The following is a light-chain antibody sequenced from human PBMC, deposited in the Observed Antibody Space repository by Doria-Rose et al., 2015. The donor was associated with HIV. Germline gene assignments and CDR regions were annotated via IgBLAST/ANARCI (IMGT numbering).Light chain of an antibody. Sequence: TQSPGTLSLSPGERATLSCRASQSFSSTYLAWYQQKPGQAPSLLIYDGSTSATGIPDRFSASGSGTDFTLTINRLEPEDFALYYCHQYGTSWTFGQGTKVGI. CDR1: QSFSSTY. CDR3: HQYGTSWT. J-gene: IGKJ1*01. V-gene: IGKV3-20*01. CDR2: DGS.